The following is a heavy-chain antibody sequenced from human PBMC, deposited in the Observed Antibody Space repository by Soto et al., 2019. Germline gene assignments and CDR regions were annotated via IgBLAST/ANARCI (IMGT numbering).Heavy chain of an antibody. Sequence: GASVKVSCKASGYTFTSYGISWVRQAPGQGLEWMGWISAYNGNTNYAQKLQGRVTMTTDTSTSTAYMELRSLRSDDTAVYYCARDALGGYYITGSALWWGQGTLVTVSS. CDR1: GYTFTSYG. J-gene: IGHJ4*02. V-gene: IGHV1-18*04. CDR2: ISAYNGNT. D-gene: IGHD3-3*01. CDR3: ARDALGGYYITGSALW.